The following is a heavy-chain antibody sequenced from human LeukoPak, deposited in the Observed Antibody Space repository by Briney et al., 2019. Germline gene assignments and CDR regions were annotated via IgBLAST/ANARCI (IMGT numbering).Heavy chain of an antibody. J-gene: IGHJ4*02. D-gene: IGHD3-3*01. CDR2: TYYRSKWYN. CDR3: ARAPLRFLEWFSPSFDY. V-gene: IGHV6-1*01. CDR1: GDSVSSNSAA. Sequence: SQTLSLTCAISGDSVSSNSAAWNWIRQSPSRGLEWLGRTYYRSKWYNDYAVSVKSRITINPDTSKNQFSLQLNSVTPEDTAVYYCARAPLRFLEWFSPSFDYWGQGTLVTVSS.